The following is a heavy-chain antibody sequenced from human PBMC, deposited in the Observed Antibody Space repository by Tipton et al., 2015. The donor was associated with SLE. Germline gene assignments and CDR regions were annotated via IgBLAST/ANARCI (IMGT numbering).Heavy chain of an antibody. D-gene: IGHD2-2*01. Sequence: LSLTCAVYGGSFSGYYWSWVRQAPGKGLEWVSAISGSGGSTYYADSVKGRFTISRDNSKNTLYLQMNGLRAEDTAIYYCAKAPALPAALDYWGQGTLVTVSS. CDR3: AKAPALPAALDY. J-gene: IGHJ4*02. V-gene: IGHV3-23*01. CDR2: ISGSGGST. CDR1: GGSFSGYY.